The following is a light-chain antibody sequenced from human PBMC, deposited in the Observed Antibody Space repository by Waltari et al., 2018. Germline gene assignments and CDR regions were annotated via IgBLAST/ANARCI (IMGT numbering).Light chain of an antibody. CDR2: YDT. J-gene: IGLJ3*02. Sequence: SYVLTQPPSLSVAPGKTARITCGADNMKSKSVNWYQQRSGQAPVLVIFYDTDRPSGIPERFSGSNSGNTATLTISRAEAGDEADYYCQVWDRSSAHWVFGGGTKLTVL. V-gene: IGLV3-21*04. CDR3: QVWDRSSAHWV. CDR1: NMKSKS.